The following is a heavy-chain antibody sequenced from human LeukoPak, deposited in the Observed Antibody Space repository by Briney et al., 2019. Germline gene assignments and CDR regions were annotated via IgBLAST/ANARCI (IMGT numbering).Heavy chain of an antibody. CDR1: GYTLTELS. D-gene: IGHD6-13*01. V-gene: IGHV1-24*01. CDR2: FDPEDGET. CDR3: ARGRMIAAAGTDYYYGMDV. J-gene: IGHJ6*02. Sequence: ASVKVSCKVSGYTLTELSMHWVRQAPGKGLEWMGGFDPEDGETIYAQKFQGRVTMTEDTSTDTAYMELSSLRSEDTAVYYCARGRMIAAAGTDYYYGMDVWGQGTTVTVSS.